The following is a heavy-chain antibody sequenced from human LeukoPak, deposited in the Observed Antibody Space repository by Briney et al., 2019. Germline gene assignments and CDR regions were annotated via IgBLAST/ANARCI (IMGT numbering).Heavy chain of an antibody. CDR1: GGYISTYY. V-gene: IGHV4-59*08. D-gene: IGHD1-26*01. CDR3: ARHKKGGTFPIDS. Sequence: KPSETLSLTCTVSGGYISTYYWDWIRQPPGKALEYIGHIYYSGNTNYNPSLKSRVTMSVDTSTNQFSLKLTSVTAADTAVYYCARHKKGGTFPIDSWGQGTLVTVSS. J-gene: IGHJ4*02. CDR2: IYYSGNT.